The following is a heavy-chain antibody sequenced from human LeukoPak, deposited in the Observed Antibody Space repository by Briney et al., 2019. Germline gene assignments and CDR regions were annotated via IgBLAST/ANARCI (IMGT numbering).Heavy chain of an antibody. CDR2: MSPRSGNT. CDR1: GYTFTSYD. J-gene: IGHJ4*02. D-gene: IGHD7-27*01. Sequence: ASVKVSCKASGYTFTSYDINWVRQATGQGLEWMGWMSPRSGNTGYAQKFQGRVTMTRSTSISTAYMELSSLRSEDTAVYYCARGPPNWGFDYWGQGTLVTVSS. V-gene: IGHV1-8*01. CDR3: ARGPPNWGFDY.